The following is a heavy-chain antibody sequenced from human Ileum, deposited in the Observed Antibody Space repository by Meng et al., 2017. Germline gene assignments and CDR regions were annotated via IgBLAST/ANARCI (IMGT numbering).Heavy chain of an antibody. CDR2: ISHSGSA. CDR3: ARHGGYSQDF. D-gene: IGHD4-23*01. V-gene: IGHV4-4*02. J-gene: IGHJ4*02. Sequence: QVDLQAWGPGLVRPSGTLSLTCAVSSGSISSNTYWSWVRQPPGKGLEWIGQISHSGSAYYNPSLKSRVTMSVDKSKSQFSLMLTSVTAADTAIYYCARHGGYSQDFWGQGTLVTVSS. CDR1: SGSISSNTY.